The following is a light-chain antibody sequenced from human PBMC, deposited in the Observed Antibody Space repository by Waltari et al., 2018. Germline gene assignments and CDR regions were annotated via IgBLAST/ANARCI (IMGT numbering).Light chain of an antibody. CDR2: KAS. CDR3: QQYKSPPWT. Sequence: DIQMTQSPSTLSAPVGDRVTITCRTSQGIRSWLAWYQQKPGKAPKLLSSKASTLESGVPSRFSGSGSGTEFTLTISSLQPDDFATYHCQQYKSPPWTFGQGTKVEIK. J-gene: IGKJ1*01. CDR1: QGIRSW. V-gene: IGKV1-5*03.